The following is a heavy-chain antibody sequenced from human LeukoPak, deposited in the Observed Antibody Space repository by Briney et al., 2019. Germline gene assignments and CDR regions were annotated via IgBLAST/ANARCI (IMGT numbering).Heavy chain of an antibody. CDR2: IYHSGST. CDR3: ARDLGYCSGGSCYSAY. J-gene: IGHJ4*02. CDR1: GGSISSSNW. Sequence: SGNLSLNCAVSGGSISSSNWLRWVRQPPGEGLEWIGEIYHSGSTNYNPSLKSRVTISVDKSNNQFSQKLSSVTAADTAVYYWARDLGYCSGGSCYSAYWGQGTLVTVSS. D-gene: IGHD2-15*01. V-gene: IGHV4-4*02.